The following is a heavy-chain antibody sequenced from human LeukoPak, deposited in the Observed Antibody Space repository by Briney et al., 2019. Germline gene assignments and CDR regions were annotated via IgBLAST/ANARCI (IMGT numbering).Heavy chain of an antibody. CDR2: INPNSGGT. CDR1: GYTFTGYY. D-gene: IGHD3-9*01. V-gene: IGHV1-2*02. CDR3: ARDGLDYDILTGYYRSHWFDP. Sequence: ASVKVSCKASGYTFTGYYMHWVRQAPGQGLEWIGWINPNSGGTNYAQKFQGRVTMTRDTSISTAYMELSRLRSDDTAVYYCARDGLDYDILTGYYRSHWFDPWGQGTLVTVSS. J-gene: IGHJ5*02.